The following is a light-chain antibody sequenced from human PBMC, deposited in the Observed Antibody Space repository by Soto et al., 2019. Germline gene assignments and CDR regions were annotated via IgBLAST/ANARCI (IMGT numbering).Light chain of an antibody. CDR3: PSYDSSLRGVV. CDR1: SSNIGAGYD. J-gene: IGLJ2*01. CDR2: GNS. V-gene: IGLV1-40*01. Sequence: QSVLTQPPSVSGAPGERVTISCTGSSSNIGAGYDVHWYQQVPGTAPKLLIYGNSNRPSGVPDRVSGSKSGTSASLAITGLQAEDQADYYCPSYDSSLRGVVFGGGTKLTVL.